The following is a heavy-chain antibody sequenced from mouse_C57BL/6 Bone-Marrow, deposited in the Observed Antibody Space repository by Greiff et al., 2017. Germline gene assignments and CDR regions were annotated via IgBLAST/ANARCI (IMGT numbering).Heavy chain of an antibody. CDR2: ISGGGGNT. CDR3: ARHRGFYYGSSRMDY. V-gene: IGHV5-9*01. Sequence: DVMLVESGGGLVKPGGSLKLSCAASGFTFSSYTMSWVRQTPEKRLEWVATISGGGGNTYYPDSVKGRFTISRDNAKNTLYLQMSSLRSEDTALYYCARHRGFYYGSSRMDYWGQGTSVTVSS. J-gene: IGHJ4*01. D-gene: IGHD1-1*01. CDR1: GFTFSSYT.